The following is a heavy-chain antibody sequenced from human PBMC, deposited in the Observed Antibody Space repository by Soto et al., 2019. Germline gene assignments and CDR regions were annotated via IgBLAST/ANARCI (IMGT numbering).Heavy chain of an antibody. V-gene: IGHV1-3*01. CDR2: INVGNGNT. Sequence: QVQLVQSGAEVKKPGASVKVSCKASGYTFTNYGIHWVRQAPGQRLEWMGWINVGNGNTKYSQKFQGRVTITRDTAASTASVELSSLRSEDTALYFCARSGYSSGWYHWYFDFWGRGTLVTVFS. CDR3: ARSGYSSGWYHWYFDF. D-gene: IGHD6-19*01. CDR1: GYTFTNYG. J-gene: IGHJ2*01.